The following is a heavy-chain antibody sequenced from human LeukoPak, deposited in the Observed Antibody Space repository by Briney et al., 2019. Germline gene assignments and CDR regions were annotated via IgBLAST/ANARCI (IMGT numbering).Heavy chain of an antibody. CDR1: GYTFTGYY. CDR3: ARTQYSSSWDDY. CDR2: INPNSGGT. V-gene: IGHV1-2*02. D-gene: IGHD6-13*01. J-gene: IGHJ4*02. Sequence: VASVKVSCKASGYTFTGYYMHWVRQAPGQGLEWMGWINPNSGGTNYAQKFQGRVTMTRDTSISTAYMELSRLRSDDTAVYYCARTQYSSSWDDYWGQGTLVTVSS.